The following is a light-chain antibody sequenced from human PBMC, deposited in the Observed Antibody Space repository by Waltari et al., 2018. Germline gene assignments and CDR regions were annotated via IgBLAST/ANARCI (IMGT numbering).Light chain of an antibody. Sequence: DIQLTKSPASLSASIGDRVNITCRASQSINSYLNWYQQKPGKAPKVLIFAASSLQSGVPSRFSGSGSGTDFTLTISSLQPEDFATYSCQQSYRTPLTFGGWTKVEIK. CDR2: AAS. CDR3: QQSYRTPLT. CDR1: QSINSY. J-gene: IGKJ4*01. V-gene: IGKV1-39*01.